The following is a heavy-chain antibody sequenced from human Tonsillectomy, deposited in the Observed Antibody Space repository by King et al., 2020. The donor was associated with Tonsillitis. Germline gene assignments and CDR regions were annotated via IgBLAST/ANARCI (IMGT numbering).Heavy chain of an antibody. J-gene: IGHJ4*02. CDR1: DGSISSYY. V-gene: IGHV4-59*01. CDR2: IYYTGST. Sequence: HVQLQESGPGLVKPSETLSLTCTVSDGSISSYYWSWIRRPPGKGLEWIGYIYYTGSTNYNPSLQSRVTISVDTSKNPISLTLTSVTAADTAVYYCARVPPVAGNKYYFDYWGQGTLVTVSS. D-gene: IGHD6-19*01. CDR3: ARVPPVAGNKYYFDY.